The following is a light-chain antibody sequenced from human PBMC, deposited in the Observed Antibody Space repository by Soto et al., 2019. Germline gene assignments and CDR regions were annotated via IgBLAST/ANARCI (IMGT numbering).Light chain of an antibody. J-gene: IGKJ4*01. CDR2: GAS. V-gene: IGKV3D-20*02. CDR3: QQRSNWPSLT. CDR1: QSVSNNY. Sequence: EIVLTQSPGTLSLSPGERATLSCRASQSVSNNYLAWYQQKPGQAPRLLIYGASNRATGTPDRFSGSGSETDFTLTISSLEPEDSAVYYCQQRSNWPSLTFGGGTKVDIK.